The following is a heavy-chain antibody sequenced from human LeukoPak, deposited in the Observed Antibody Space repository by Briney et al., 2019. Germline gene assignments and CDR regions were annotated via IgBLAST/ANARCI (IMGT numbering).Heavy chain of an antibody. V-gene: IGHV4-59*03. J-gene: IGHJ4*02. CDR1: GGSIISSY. D-gene: IGHD7-27*01. Sequence: SETLSLTCTVSGGSIISSYWTWIRQPPGKGLEWIGYMYNSGRTTNYNPSLKSRATISMDTSKNQFSLNLKSVTAADTASYYCAKIPGDRPDDWGQGTLVTVS. CDR3: AKIPGDRPDD. CDR2: MYNSGRTT.